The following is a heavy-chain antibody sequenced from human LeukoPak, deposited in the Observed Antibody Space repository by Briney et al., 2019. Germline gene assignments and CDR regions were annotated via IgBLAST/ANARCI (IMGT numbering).Heavy chain of an antibody. CDR3: ARMYSSSPYYFDC. CDR2: IIPIFGTA. D-gene: IGHD6-6*01. J-gene: IGHJ4*02. V-gene: IGHV1-69*06. CDR1: GGTFSSYA. Sequence: SVKVSCKASGGTFSSYAISWVRQAPGQGLEWMGRIIPIFGTANYAQKFQGRVTITADKSTSTAYMELSSLRSEDTAVYYCARMYSSSPYYFDCWGQGTLVTVSS.